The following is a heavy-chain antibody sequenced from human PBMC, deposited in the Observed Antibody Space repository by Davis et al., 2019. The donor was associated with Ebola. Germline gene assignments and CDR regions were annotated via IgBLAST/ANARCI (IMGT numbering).Heavy chain of an antibody. CDR2: ISGSGGST. CDR1: GFTVSSNY. Sequence: GGSLRLSCAASGFTVSSNYMSWVRQAPGKGLEWVSAISGSGGSTYYADSVKGRFTISRDNSKNTLYLQMNSLRAEDTAVYYCAKDGDYDFWSGYSTPFDYWGQGTLVTVSS. CDR3: AKDGDYDFWSGYSTPFDY. V-gene: IGHV3-23*01. J-gene: IGHJ4*02. D-gene: IGHD3-3*01.